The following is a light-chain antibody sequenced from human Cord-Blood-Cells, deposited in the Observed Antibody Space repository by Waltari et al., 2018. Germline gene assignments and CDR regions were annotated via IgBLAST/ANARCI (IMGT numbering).Light chain of an antibody. CDR3: AAWDDSLNGYV. Sequence: QSVLTRPPSASGTPGQRVTISCSGSSSNIGINTVNWYQQLPGTAPKLLIYSNNQRPSGVPDRFSGSKSGTSASLAISGLQSEDEADYYCAAWDDSLNGYVFGTGTKVTVL. CDR1: SSNIGINT. V-gene: IGLV1-44*01. CDR2: SNN. J-gene: IGLJ1*01.